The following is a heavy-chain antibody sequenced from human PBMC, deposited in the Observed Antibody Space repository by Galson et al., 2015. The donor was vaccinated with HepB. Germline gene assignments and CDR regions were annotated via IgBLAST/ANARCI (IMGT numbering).Heavy chain of an antibody. J-gene: IGHJ4*02. CDR1: GFIFRNYG. V-gene: IGHV3-33*01. CDR3: ARGEGDWNVDY. D-gene: IGHD1-1*01. Sequence: SLRLSCAASGFIFRNYGMHWVRQAPGKGLEWVAVIWNDGTNKYYTDSVKGRFTISRDNSKSTVFLQMNSLRPEDTSLYYCARGEGDWNVDYWGQGTLVTVSS. CDR2: IWNDGTNK.